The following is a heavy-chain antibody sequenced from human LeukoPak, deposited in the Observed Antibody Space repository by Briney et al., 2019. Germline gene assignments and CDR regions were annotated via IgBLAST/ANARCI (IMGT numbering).Heavy chain of an antibody. Sequence: GASVKVSCKASGYTFTSYYMHWVRQAPGQGLEWMGIINPSGGSTSYAQKFQGRVTMTEDTSTDTAYMELSSLRSEDTAVYYCATTRLELLVHPFDYWGQGTLVTVSS. CDR1: GYTFTSYY. V-gene: IGHV1-46*01. CDR2: INPSGGST. CDR3: ATTRLELLVHPFDY. D-gene: IGHD1-26*01. J-gene: IGHJ4*02.